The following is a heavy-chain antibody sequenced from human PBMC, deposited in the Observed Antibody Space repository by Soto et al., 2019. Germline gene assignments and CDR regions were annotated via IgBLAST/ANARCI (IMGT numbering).Heavy chain of an antibody. V-gene: IGHV1-3*01. D-gene: IGHD2-21*02. J-gene: IGHJ4*02. CDR3: ERSIVVVTALDY. Sequence: QVQLVQSGAEVKKPGASVKVSCKASGYTFTSYAMHWVRQAPGQRLEWMGWINAGNGNTKYSQKCQGRVTITRDTSASKAYMELSSLRSEDTAVYYCERSIVVVTALDYWGQGTLVTVSS. CDR2: INAGNGNT. CDR1: GYTFTSYA.